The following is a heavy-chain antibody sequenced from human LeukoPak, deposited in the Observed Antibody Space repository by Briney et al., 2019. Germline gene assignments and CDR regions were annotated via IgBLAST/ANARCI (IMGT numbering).Heavy chain of an antibody. CDR1: GYTFTGYY. V-gene: IGHV1-2*02. Sequence: ASVNVSCKASGYTFTGYYMHWVRQAPGQGLEWMGWINPNSGGTNYAQKFQGRVTMTRDTSISTAYMELSRPRSDDTAVYYCARDLTTVTLPLYYWGQGTLVTVSS. J-gene: IGHJ4*02. D-gene: IGHD4-17*01. CDR2: INPNSGGT. CDR3: ARDLTTVTLPLYY.